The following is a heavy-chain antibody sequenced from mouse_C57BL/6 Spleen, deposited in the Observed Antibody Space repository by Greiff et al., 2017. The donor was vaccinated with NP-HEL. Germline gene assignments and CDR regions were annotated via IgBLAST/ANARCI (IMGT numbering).Heavy chain of an antibody. CDR1: GYAFSSYW. V-gene: IGHV1-80*01. CDR3: TSYTTVVATSGFDY. CDR2: IYPGDGDT. D-gene: IGHD1-1*01. Sequence: QVQLQQSGAELVKPGASVKISCKASGYAFSSYWMNWVKQRPGQGLEWIGQIYPGDGDTNYNGKFKGKATLTADKSSSTAYMELRSLTSEDSAVYYYTSYTTVVATSGFDYWGQGTTLTVSS. J-gene: IGHJ2*01.